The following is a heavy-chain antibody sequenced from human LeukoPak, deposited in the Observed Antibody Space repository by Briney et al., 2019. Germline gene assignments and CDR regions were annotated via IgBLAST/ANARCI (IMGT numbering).Heavy chain of an antibody. CDR1: GGSISSYY. J-gene: IGHJ3*02. Sequence: SETLSLTCTVSGGSISSYYWSWIRQPPGKGLEWIGYIYYSGSTNYNPSLKSRVTISVDTSKNQFSLKLSSVTAADTAVYYCAREATVKCFDIWGQGTMVTVSS. CDR2: IYYSGST. CDR3: AREATVKCFDI. D-gene: IGHD4-11*01. V-gene: IGHV4-59*01.